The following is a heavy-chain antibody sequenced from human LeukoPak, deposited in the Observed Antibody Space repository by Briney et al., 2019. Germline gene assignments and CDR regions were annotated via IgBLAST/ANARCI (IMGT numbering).Heavy chain of an antibody. J-gene: IGHJ4*02. CDR3: ARTYYYGSGSYYDY. CDR2: INPNSGGT. D-gene: IGHD3-10*01. V-gene: IGHV1-2*02. CDR1: GYTFTGYY. Sequence: GASVKVSCKASGYTFTGYYMHWVRQAPGQGLEWMGWINPNSGGTNYAQKFQGRVTITADESTSTAYMELSSLRSEDTAVYYCARTYYYGSGSYYDYWGQGTLVTVSS.